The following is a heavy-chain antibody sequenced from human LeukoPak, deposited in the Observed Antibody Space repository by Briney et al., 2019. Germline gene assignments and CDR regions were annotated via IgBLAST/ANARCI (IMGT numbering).Heavy chain of an antibody. CDR2: ISAYNGNT. CDR1: GGTFSSYG. CDR3: ANMVRGVWYCFDY. D-gene: IGHD3-10*01. J-gene: IGHJ4*02. V-gene: IGHV1-18*01. Sequence: GASVKVSCKASGGTFSSYGISWVRQAPGQGLEWMGWISAYNGNTNYAQKLQGRVTMTTDTSTSTAYMELRSLRSDDTAVYYCANMVRGVWYCFDYWGQGTLVTVSS.